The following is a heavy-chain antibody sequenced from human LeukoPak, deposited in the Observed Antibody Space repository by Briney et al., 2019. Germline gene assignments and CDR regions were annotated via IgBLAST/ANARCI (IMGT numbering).Heavy chain of an antibody. V-gene: IGHV4-61*01. CDR2: IYYSGST. D-gene: IGHD1-26*01. Sequence: SETLSLTCTVSGGSVNSNTYYWSWIRQPPGKGLEWIGYIYYSGSTNYNPSLKSRVTISVDTSKNQFSLKLSSVTAAGTAMYYCARDKVGPTGFYYYGIDVWGQGTTVTVSS. CDR1: GGSVNSNTYY. J-gene: IGHJ6*02. CDR3: ARDKVGPTGFYYYGIDV.